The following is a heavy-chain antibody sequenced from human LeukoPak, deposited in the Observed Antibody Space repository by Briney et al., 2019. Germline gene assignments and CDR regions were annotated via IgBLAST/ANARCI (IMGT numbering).Heavy chain of an antibody. D-gene: IGHD5-24*01. CDR2: ISSSSSYI. CDR3: ARDVVWLQPFDY. CDR1: GFTFSSYS. V-gene: IGHV3-21*01. J-gene: IGHJ4*02. Sequence: GGSLRLSCAASGFTFSSYSMNWVRQAPGKGLEWVSSISSSSSYIYYADSVKGRFTISRDNAKNSLYLQMKSLRAEDTAVYYCARDVVWLQPFDYWGQGTLVTVSS.